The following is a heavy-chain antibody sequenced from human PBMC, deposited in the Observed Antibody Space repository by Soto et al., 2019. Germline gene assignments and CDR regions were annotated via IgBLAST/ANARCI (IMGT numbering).Heavy chain of an antibody. CDR3: TTDVTDDSSGYYSAEYFQH. Sequence: PGGSLRLSCAASGFTFSNAWMSWVRQAPGKGLKWVGRIKSKTDGGTTDYAAPVKGRFTISRDDSKNTLYLQMNSLKTEDTAVYYCTTDVTDDSSGYYSAEYFQHWGQGTLVTAPQ. J-gene: IGHJ1*01. CDR2: IKSKTDGGTT. D-gene: IGHD3-22*01. V-gene: IGHV3-15*01. CDR1: GFTFSNAW.